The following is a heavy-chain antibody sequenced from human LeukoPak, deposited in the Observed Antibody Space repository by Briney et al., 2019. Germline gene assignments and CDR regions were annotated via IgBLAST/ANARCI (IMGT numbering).Heavy chain of an antibody. Sequence: PGGSLRLSCAASGFTFSSYGMHWVRQAPGKGLEWVAFIRYDGSNKYYADSVKGRFTISRDNSKNTLYLQMNSLRAEDTAVYYCATSRITMVRGADYYMDVWGKGTTVTISS. V-gene: IGHV3-30*02. CDR1: GFTFSSYG. D-gene: IGHD3-10*01. CDR3: ATSRITMVRGADYYMDV. J-gene: IGHJ6*03. CDR2: IRYDGSNK.